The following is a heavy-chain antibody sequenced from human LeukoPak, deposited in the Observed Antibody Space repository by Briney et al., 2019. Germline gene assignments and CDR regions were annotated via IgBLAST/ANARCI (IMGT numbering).Heavy chain of an antibody. CDR2: IYYSGST. J-gene: IGHJ2*01. CDR1: GGSISSSSSY. Sequence: RASETLSLTCTVSGGSISSSSSYWVWIRQPPGMGLEWIGRIYYSGSTYSNPSLKSRVTISVYTSKNQFSLKVSSVAAADTAVYYCARYESSAYGIDVWGRGTLVTVSS. D-gene: IGHD3-22*01. CDR3: ARYESSAYGIDV. V-gene: IGHV4-39*01.